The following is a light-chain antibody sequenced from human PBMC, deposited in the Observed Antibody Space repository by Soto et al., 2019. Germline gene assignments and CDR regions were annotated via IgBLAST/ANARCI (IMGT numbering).Light chain of an antibody. Sequence: QSVLTQPASVSGSPGQSITISCTGTSSDVGGYNYVAWYQKHPGKAPKFLIYEVSSRPSGISDRFSGSKSGNTASLTISGLQAEDEADYFCSSYTRTSTVIFGGGTQLTVL. V-gene: IGLV2-14*01. J-gene: IGLJ7*01. CDR1: SSDVGGYNY. CDR3: SSYTRTSTVI. CDR2: EVS.